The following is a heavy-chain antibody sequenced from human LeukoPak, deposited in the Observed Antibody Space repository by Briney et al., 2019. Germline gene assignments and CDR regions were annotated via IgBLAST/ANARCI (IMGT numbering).Heavy chain of an antibody. CDR2: IYYSGST. D-gene: IGHD2-8*01. J-gene: IGHJ5*02. CDR1: GGSISSYY. CDR3: ASLSNGAENWFDP. Sequence: SETLSLTCTVSGGSISSYYWSWIRQPPGKGLEWIGYIYYSGSTNYNPTLKSRVTISVDTSKNQFSLKLNSVTAADTAVYYCASLSNGAENWFDPWGQGALVTVSS. V-gene: IGHV4-59*01.